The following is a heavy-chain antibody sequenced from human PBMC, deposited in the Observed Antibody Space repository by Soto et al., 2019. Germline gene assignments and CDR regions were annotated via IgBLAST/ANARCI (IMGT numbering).Heavy chain of an antibody. CDR2: IYWTDDK. J-gene: IGHJ5*02. V-gene: IGHV2-5*01. CDR3: AHSIVATITSSDNWFDP. D-gene: IGHD5-12*01. CDR1: GFSLSTSGVG. Sequence: SGPTLVNPTQTLTLTCTFSGFSLSTSGVGVGWIRQPPGTALEWLALIYWTDDKRYSPSLKSRLTITKDTSKNQVVLTMTNMDPVDTATYYCAHSIVATITSSDNWFDPWGQGTLVTVSS.